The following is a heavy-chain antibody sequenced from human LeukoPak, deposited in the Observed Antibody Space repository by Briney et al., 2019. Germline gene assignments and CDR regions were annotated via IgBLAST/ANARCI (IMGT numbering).Heavy chain of an antibody. CDR2: ISGSGGST. D-gene: IGHD6-19*01. J-gene: IGHJ4*02. CDR1: GFTFNIYT. CDR3: AKALARIAVAASYDY. V-gene: IGHV3-23*01. Sequence: TGGSLRLSCAASGFTFNIYTMHWVRQAPGKGLEWVSAISGSGGSTYYADSVKGRFTISRDNSKNTLYLQMNSLRAEDTAVYYCAKALARIAVAASYDYWGQGTLVTVSS.